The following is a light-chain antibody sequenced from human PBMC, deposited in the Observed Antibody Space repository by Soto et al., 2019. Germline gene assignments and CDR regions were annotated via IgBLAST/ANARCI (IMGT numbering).Light chain of an antibody. CDR2: AAS. J-gene: IGKJ4*01. Sequence: DIQMTQSPSSVSASVGDRVTITCRASQGISNWLAWYQQQPGKAPKLLIYAASSLQGGVPSRFSGGGSGTHFTLIISSMQPEDFAPYYCQQTNTLLPLTFGGGTKVEIK. CDR1: QGISNW. V-gene: IGKV1-12*01. CDR3: QQTNTLLPLT.